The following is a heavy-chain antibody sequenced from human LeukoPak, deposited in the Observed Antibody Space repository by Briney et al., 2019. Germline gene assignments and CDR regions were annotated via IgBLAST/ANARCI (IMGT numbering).Heavy chain of an antibody. D-gene: IGHD6-13*01. J-gene: IGHJ4*02. Sequence: SDTLSHTCTVSGGSISSYYWSWIRPPAGKGLEWIGRIYTSGSTNYNPSLKSRVTMSVDTSKNQFSLKLSSVTAADTAVYYCARVPAAGTGPDYWGQGTLVTVSS. CDR3: ARVPAAGTGPDY. CDR1: GGSISSYY. CDR2: IYTSGST. V-gene: IGHV4-4*07.